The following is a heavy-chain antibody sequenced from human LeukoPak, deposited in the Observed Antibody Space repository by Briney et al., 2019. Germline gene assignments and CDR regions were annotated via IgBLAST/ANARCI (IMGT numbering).Heavy chain of an antibody. Sequence: GGSLRLSCAAYGFTFSNYAMSWVRQAPGKGLEWVSAIHGSDGRTWYAGSVKGRCTISRDNSRNTLYLQMNSLRAEDTAVYYCAKDRAFPNDVFDIWGQGTMVTVSA. D-gene: IGHD3-3*02. V-gene: IGHV3-23*01. J-gene: IGHJ3*02. CDR2: IHGSDGRT. CDR1: GFTFSNYA. CDR3: AKDRAFPNDVFDI.